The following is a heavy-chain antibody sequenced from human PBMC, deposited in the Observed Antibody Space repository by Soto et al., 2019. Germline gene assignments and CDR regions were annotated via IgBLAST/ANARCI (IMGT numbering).Heavy chain of an antibody. Sequence: GGSLRLSCAASGFTFISYGIHLGRHSPFKWLEWVAVILYDGSKKYYADSMKGRFTISRDNSKNTLYLQMNSLRAEDTALYYWAKDRGGLRWSEEHYYFVYWGRGSLVTV. CDR2: ILYDGSKK. CDR1: GFTFISYG. D-gene: IGHD4-17*01. V-gene: IGHV3-30*18. CDR3: AKDRGGLRWSEEHYYFVY. J-gene: IGHJ4*02.